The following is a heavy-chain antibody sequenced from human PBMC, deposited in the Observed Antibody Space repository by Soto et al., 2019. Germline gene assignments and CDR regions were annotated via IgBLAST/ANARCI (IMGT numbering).Heavy chain of an antibody. CDR1: GFTFDDYA. Sequence: GGSLRLSCAASGFTFDDYAMHWVRQAPGKGLEWVSGISWNSGSIGYADSVKGRFTISRDNAKNSLYLQMNSLRAEDTALLYCYALSNLLWFGELSVEHANYYYYYMDVWGKGTTVTVSS. V-gene: IGHV3-9*01. J-gene: IGHJ6*03. CDR3: YALSNLLWFGELSVEHANYYYYYMDV. CDR2: ISWNSGSI. D-gene: IGHD3-10*01.